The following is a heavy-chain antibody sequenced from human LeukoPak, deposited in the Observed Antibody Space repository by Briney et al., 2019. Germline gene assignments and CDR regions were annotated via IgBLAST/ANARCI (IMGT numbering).Heavy chain of an antibody. CDR2: ISSSGTTI. Sequence: GGSLRLSCPASGFTFSVCYTSWIRQAPGKGLEWVSYISSSGTTIYYAHSVKGRFTISRDNAKNSLYLQINSLRAEDTAVYYCARDKSEGAFDIWGQGTMVTVSS. V-gene: IGHV3-11*01. J-gene: IGHJ3*02. CDR3: ARDKSEGAFDI. CDR1: GFTFSVCY.